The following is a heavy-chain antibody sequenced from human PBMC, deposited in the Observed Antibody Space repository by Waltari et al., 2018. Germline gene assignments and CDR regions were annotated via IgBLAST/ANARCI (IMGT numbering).Heavy chain of an antibody. CDR2: IYYSGST. J-gene: IGHJ4*02. D-gene: IGHD3-16*01. CDR3: ARDAGRGGTDY. CDR1: GGSISSHY. V-gene: IGHV4-59*11. Sequence: QVQLQESGPGLVKPSETLSLTCTVPGGSISSHYWSWIRQPPGKGLEWIGYIYYSGSTNYNPSLKSRVTISVDTSKNQFSLKLSSVTAADTAVYYCARDAGRGGTDYWGQGTLVTVSS.